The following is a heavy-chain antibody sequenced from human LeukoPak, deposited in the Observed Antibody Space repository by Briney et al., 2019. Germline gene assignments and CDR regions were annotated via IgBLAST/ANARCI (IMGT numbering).Heavy chain of an antibody. CDR2: IYTSGST. Sequence: SETLSLTCTVSGGSISSYYWSWIRQPAGKGLEWIGRIYTSGSTNYNPSLKSRVTMSVDTSKNQFSLKLSSVTAADTAVYYCAGDTTPDWLWGGNWFDPWGQGTLVTVSS. J-gene: IGHJ5*02. D-gene: IGHD5-18*01. V-gene: IGHV4-4*07. CDR1: GGSISSYY. CDR3: AGDTTPDWLWGGNWFDP.